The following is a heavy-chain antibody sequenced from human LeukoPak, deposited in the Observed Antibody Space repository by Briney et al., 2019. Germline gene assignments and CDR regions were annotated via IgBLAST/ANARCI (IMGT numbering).Heavy chain of an antibody. J-gene: IGHJ5*02. D-gene: IGHD6-19*01. Sequence: SVKVSCKASGGTFSSYAISWVRQAPGQGLEWMGRIIPILGIANYAQKFQGRVTITADKSTSTAYMELSSLRSEDTAVYYCARELGIAVAGSLHWFDPWGRGTLVTVSS. V-gene: IGHV1-69*04. CDR1: GGTFSSYA. CDR2: IIPILGIA. CDR3: ARELGIAVAGSLHWFDP.